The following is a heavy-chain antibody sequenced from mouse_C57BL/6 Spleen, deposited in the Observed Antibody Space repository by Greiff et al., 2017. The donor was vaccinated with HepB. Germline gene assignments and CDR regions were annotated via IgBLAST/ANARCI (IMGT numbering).Heavy chain of an antibody. V-gene: IGHV1-55*01. Sequence: QVQLQQPGAELVKPGAPVKMSCKASGYTFTSYWITWVKQRPGQGLEWIGDIYPGSGSTNYNEKFKSKATLTVDTSSSTAYMQLSSLTSEDSAVYYCARGGYYSNPFDYWGQGTTLTVSS. CDR1: GYTFTSYW. D-gene: IGHD2-5*01. CDR3: ARGGYYSNPFDY. CDR2: IYPGSGST. J-gene: IGHJ2*01.